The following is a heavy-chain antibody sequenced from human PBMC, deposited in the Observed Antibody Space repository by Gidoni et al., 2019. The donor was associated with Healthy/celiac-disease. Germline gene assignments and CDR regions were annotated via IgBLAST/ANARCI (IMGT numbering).Heavy chain of an antibody. V-gene: IGHV4-31*03. J-gene: IGHJ1*01. CDR1: GGSISSGGSY. CDR3: ARTYYYDSSGYYLQYFQH. D-gene: IGHD3-22*01. Sequence: QVQLQESGPGLVKPSQTLSLTCTVSGGSISSGGSYWSWIRQHPGKGLEWIGYIYYSGSTYYNPSLKSRVTISVDTSKNQFSLKLSSVTAADTAVYYCARTYYYDSSGYYLQYFQHWGQGTLVTVSS. CDR2: IYYSGST.